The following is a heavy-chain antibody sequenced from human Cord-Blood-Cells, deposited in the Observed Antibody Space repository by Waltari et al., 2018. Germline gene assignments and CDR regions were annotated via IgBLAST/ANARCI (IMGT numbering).Heavy chain of an antibody. Sequence: QVQLQESGPGLVKPSETLSLTCAVSGYSISRGYYWGWIRQHPGKGLEWIGSIYHSGSTYHNASLKSRVTISVGTSKHQFSLKLGSVTAADTAVYYCARDIVGATDYWGQGTLVTVSS. CDR1: GYSISRGYY. CDR3: ARDIVGATDY. V-gene: IGHV4-38-2*02. CDR2: IYHSGST. D-gene: IGHD1-26*01. J-gene: IGHJ4*02.